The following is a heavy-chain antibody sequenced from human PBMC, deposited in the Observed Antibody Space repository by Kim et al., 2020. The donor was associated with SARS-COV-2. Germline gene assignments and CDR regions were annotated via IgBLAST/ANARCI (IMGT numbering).Heavy chain of an antibody. CDR3: AREGWLVGFDY. CDR2: N. D-gene: IGHD6-19*01. V-gene: IGHV6-1*01. J-gene: IGHJ4*02. Sequence: NDYDVSVKSRITINTDTSKNQFSLQLNAVTPEDTAVYYCAREGWLVGFDYWGQGTLVTVSS.